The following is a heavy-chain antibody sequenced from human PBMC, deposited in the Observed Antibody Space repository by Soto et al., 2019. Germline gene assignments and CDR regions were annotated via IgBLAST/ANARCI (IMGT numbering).Heavy chain of an antibody. Sequence: SQTLSLTCTASGDSISSSNYYWSWIRQPPGKGLEWIGYIYFSGSTKYNPSIKSRVTISIDPSSNQFSLRLRSVTGADTAVYYRARGDKLSSWGEAIDMWGQGTVVTVSS. V-gene: IGHV4-61*01. D-gene: IGHD3-16*01. CDR1: GDSISSSNYY. J-gene: IGHJ3*02. CDR2: IYFSGST. CDR3: ARGDKLSSWGEAIDM.